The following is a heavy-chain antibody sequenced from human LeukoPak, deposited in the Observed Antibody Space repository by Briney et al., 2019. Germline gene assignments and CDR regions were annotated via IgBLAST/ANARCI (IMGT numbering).Heavy chain of an antibody. V-gene: IGHV3-30*02. CDR1: GFILSSYG. J-gene: IGHJ4*02. CDR3: AKGVDILTGYYDY. Sequence: SGGSLRLSCAASGFILSSYGMHWVRQAPATGLECGAFIRYDGSNKYYADSVKGRLTISRDNSKTTLYLQRNSLRAEDTAVYYCAKGVDILTGYYDYWGQGTLVTVSS. D-gene: IGHD3-9*01. CDR2: IRYDGSNK.